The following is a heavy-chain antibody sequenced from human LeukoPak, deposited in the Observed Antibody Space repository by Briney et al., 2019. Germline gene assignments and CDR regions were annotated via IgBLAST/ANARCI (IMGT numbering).Heavy chain of an antibody. CDR1: GFTFSSYS. Sequence: GGSLRLSCAASGFTFSSYSRNWVRQAPGKGLEWVSSISSSSSYIYYADSVKGRFTISRDNAKNSLYLQMNSLRAEDTAVYYCARLFGGRDTIFGVVRSTIDYWGQGTLVTVSS. CDR2: ISSSSSYI. J-gene: IGHJ4*02. V-gene: IGHV3-21*01. D-gene: IGHD3-3*01. CDR3: ARLFGGRDTIFGVVRSTIDY.